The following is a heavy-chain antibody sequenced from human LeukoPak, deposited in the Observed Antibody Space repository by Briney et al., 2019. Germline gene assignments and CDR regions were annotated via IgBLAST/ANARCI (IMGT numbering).Heavy chain of an antibody. CDR1: GFTFSNAW. CDR3: TTPYSSGWDSYYYYYYGMDV. CDR2: IKSKTDGGTT. V-gene: IGHV3-15*01. Sequence: PGGSLRLSCAASGFTFSNAWMSWVRQAPGKGLEWVGRIKSKTDGGTTDYAAPVKGRFTISRDDSKNTLYLQMNSLKTEDTAVYYCTTPYSSGWDSYYYYYYGMDVWGQGTTVTVSS. J-gene: IGHJ6*02. D-gene: IGHD6-19*01.